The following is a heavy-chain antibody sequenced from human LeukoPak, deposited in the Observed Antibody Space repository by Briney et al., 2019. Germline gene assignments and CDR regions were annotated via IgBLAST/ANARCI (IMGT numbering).Heavy chain of an antibody. D-gene: IGHD6-19*01. Sequence: GGSLRLSCSAPGFTFSSYAMHWVRQAPGKGLEYVSAISSHGSSTYYADFVKGRFTISRDNSKNTLYLQMSSLRAGDTAVYYCVPRDSSGWLDFWGQGTLVTVSS. CDR3: VPRDSSGWLDF. CDR2: ISSHGSST. CDR1: GFTFSSYA. J-gene: IGHJ4*02. V-gene: IGHV3-64D*06.